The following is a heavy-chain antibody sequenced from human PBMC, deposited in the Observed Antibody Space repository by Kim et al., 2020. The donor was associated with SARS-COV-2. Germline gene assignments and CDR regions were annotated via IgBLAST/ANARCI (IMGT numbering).Heavy chain of an antibody. CDR2: VTSGGST. CDR3: ARGTRVASDI. J-gene: IGHJ3*02. Sequence: GGSLRLSCAASGFTISNNYMSWVRQAPGKGLEWVSCVTSGGSTYYAESVKGRFIISRDNSKNTLYLQMNSLRAEDTAVYYCARGTRVASDIWGQGTMVPVSS. V-gene: IGHV3-53*01. CDR1: GFTISNNY.